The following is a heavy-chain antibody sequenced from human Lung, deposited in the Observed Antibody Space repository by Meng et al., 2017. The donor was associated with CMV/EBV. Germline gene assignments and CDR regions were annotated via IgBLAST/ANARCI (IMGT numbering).Heavy chain of an antibody. V-gene: IGHV4-4*02. CDR3: ARMAGGGDFDY. CDR2: IYRSGSA. D-gene: IGHD4-23*01. Sequence: LTCAVSGAAISRGNWWGWVRQAPGKGLEWIGEIYRSGSANYNPSLESRLTISVDTSNNQFSLRLTSVTVADTAVYYCARMAGGGDFDYWGQGTLVTVSS. CDR1: GAAISRGNW. J-gene: IGHJ4*02.